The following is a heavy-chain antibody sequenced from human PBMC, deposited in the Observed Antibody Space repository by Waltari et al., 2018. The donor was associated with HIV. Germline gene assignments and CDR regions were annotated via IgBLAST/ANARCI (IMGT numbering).Heavy chain of an antibody. CDR1: GGTFSSYA. CDR3: AREGDSSGYYSPDAFDI. Sequence: QVQLVQSGAEVKKPGSSVKVSCKASGGTFSSYAICWVRQAPGQGLEWMGGIIPIFGTANYAQKFQGRVTITADESTSTAYMELSSLRSEDTAVYYCAREGDSSGYYSPDAFDIWGQGTMVTVSS. J-gene: IGHJ3*02. D-gene: IGHD3-22*01. V-gene: IGHV1-69*01. CDR2: IIPIFGTA.